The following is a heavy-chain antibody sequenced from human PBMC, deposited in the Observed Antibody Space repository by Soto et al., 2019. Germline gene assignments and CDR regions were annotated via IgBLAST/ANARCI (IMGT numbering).Heavy chain of an antibody. CDR2: ISSNSGAI. CDR1: RFTFSDYY. V-gene: IGHV3-11*01. CDR3: ARMFSRYVPLYYFDS. D-gene: IGHD1-1*01. Sequence: QVQLVESGGGLVKPGGSLRLSCAASRFTFSDYYMSWIRQAPGKGLEWISSISSNSGAIFYADSVKGRFTISRDNAKNSLYLQMSSLRAEDTAVYYCARMFSRYVPLYYFDSWGQGTLVTVSS. J-gene: IGHJ4*02.